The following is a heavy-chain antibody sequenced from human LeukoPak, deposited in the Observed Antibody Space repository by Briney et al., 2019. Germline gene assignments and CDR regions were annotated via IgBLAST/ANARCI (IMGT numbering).Heavy chain of an antibody. Sequence: ASVKVSCKASGYTFTSYDINWVRQATGQGLEWMGWINPNMGGTNYSQKFQGRVTMTTDTSISTAYMELSRLRSDDTAVYYCARPQGSVYYYDSSGYYSDYYYGMDVWGQGTTVTVSS. CDR2: INPNMGGT. J-gene: IGHJ6*02. V-gene: IGHV1-2*02. D-gene: IGHD3-22*01. CDR1: GYTFTSYD. CDR3: ARPQGSVYYYDSSGYYSDYYYGMDV.